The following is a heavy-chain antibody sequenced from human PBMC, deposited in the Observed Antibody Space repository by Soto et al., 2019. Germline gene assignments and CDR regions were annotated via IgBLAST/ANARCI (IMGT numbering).Heavy chain of an antibody. CDR2: ISSDGRPT. Sequence: GGSLRLSCSASGFTFSSYAMHWVRQAPGKGLEYVSSISSDGRPTYYADSVKGRFTISRDNSKNTMYLQMSRLRAEDTAVYYCVKDRWIDSWGQGTLVTVS. J-gene: IGHJ4*02. V-gene: IGHV3-64D*06. CDR3: VKDRWIDS. CDR1: GFTFSSYA. D-gene: IGHD1-1*01.